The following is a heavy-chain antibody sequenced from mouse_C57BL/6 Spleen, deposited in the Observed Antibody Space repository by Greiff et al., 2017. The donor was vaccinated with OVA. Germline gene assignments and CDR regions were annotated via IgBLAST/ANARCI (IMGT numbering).Heavy chain of an antibody. V-gene: IGHV1-55*01. CDR1: GYTFTSYW. CDR3: ARPSSYYYGSSYFGY. J-gene: IGHJ2*01. D-gene: IGHD1-1*01. Sequence: QVQLQQPGAELVKPGASVKMSCKASGYTFTSYWITWVKQRPGQGLEWIGDIYPGSGSTNYNEKFKSKATLTVDTSSSTAYMQPSSLTSEDSAVYYCARPSSYYYGSSYFGYWGQGTTLTVSS. CDR2: IYPGSGST.